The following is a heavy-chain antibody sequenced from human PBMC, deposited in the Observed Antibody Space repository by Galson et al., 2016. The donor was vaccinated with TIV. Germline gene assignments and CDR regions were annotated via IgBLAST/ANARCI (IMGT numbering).Heavy chain of an antibody. CDR1: GGSIITKSYY. D-gene: IGHD3-22*01. CDR3: ARERTPPGPDNDTWFDP. V-gene: IGHV4-39*07. CDR2: VYDNGNA. J-gene: IGHJ5*02. Sequence: SETLSLPCIVSGGSIITKSYYWGWIRQPPGKGLEWIGIVYDNGNAYYNPSLKSRVTISVDTSKNQFSLKLTSVTAADTAVYYCARERTPPGPDNDTWFDPWGHGILVTVSS.